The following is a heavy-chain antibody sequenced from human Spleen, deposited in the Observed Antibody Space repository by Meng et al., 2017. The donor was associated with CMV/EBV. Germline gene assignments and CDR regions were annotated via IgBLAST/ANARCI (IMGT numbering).Heavy chain of an antibody. V-gene: IGHV3-48*04. CDR2: ISSSSSTI. CDR1: GFTFSSYS. J-gene: IGHJ4*02. CDR3: ARDMEGAAND. Sequence: GGSLRLSCAASGFTFSSYSMNWVRQAPGKGLEWVSYISSSSSTIYYADSVKGRFTISRDNAKNSLYLQLNSLRAEDTAVYYCARDMEGAANDWGQGTLVTVSS. D-gene: IGHD2-15*01.